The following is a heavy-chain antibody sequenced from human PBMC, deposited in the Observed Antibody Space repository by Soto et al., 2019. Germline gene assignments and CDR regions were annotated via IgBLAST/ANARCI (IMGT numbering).Heavy chain of an antibody. V-gene: IGHV3-74*01. Sequence: EVQVVESGGGLVQPGGSLRLSCAASGFSFSIFWMHWVRQAPGKGLVWVSRFNSDGSNTRYADSVKGRFTISRDNAKNTLYLQMNSLRAEDTAVYYCARAVGAYCGGDCYSAWFDYWGQGTLVTVSS. CDR2: FNSDGSNT. D-gene: IGHD2-21*02. CDR3: ARAVGAYCGGDCYSAWFDY. J-gene: IGHJ4*02. CDR1: GFSFSIFW.